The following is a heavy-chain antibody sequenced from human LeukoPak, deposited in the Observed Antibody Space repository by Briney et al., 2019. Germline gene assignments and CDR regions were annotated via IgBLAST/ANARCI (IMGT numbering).Heavy chain of an antibody. Sequence: PGGSLRLSCAASGFTFGDYGMSWVRQAPEKGLEWVSGINWNGGSTGYAGSVRGRFTISRDNAKNSLYLQMNSLRAEDTAVYYCARDPILRMYSSSSFDYWGQGTLVTVSS. CDR3: ARDPILRMYSSSSFDY. D-gene: IGHD6-6*01. J-gene: IGHJ4*02. V-gene: IGHV3-20*04. CDR1: GFTFGDYG. CDR2: INWNGGST.